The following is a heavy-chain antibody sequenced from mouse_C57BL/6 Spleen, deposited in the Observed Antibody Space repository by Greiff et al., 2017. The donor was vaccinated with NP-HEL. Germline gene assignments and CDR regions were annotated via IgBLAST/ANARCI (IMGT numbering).Heavy chain of an antibody. J-gene: IGHJ4*01. Sequence: VQLQQSGPELVKPGASVKISCKASGYSFTGYYMNWVKQSPEMSLEWIGEINPSTGGTTYNQKFKAKATLTVDKSSSTAYMQLKSLTSEDSAVYYCARGEKDYAMDYWGQGTSVTVSS. CDR2: INPSTGGT. V-gene: IGHV1-42*01. CDR3: ARGEKDYAMDY. CDR1: GYSFTGYY.